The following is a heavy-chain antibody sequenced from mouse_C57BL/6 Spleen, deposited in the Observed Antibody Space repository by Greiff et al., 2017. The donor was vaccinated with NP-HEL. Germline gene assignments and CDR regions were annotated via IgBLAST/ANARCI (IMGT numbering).Heavy chain of an antibody. Sequence: EVQLQQSGPELVKPGASVKMSCKASGYTFTSYVMHWVKQKPGQGLEWIGYIYPYNDGTKYNEKFKGKATLTSDKSSSTAYMELSSLTSEDSAVYYCARWNGNYEVRYWYFDVWGTGTTVTVSS. V-gene: IGHV1-14*01. D-gene: IGHD2-1*01. CDR3: ARWNGNYEVRYWYFDV. CDR2: IYPYNDGT. J-gene: IGHJ1*03. CDR1: GYTFTSYV.